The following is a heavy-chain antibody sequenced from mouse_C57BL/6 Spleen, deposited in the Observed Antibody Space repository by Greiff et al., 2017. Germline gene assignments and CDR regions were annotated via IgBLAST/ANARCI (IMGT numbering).Heavy chain of an antibody. D-gene: IGHD2-5*01. CDR3: ARRGYSNYEDWYFDV. Sequence: EVKLMESGPELVKPGASVKISCTASGYSFTGYYMNWVKQSPEKSLEWIGEINPSTGGTTYNQKFKANATLTVDKSSSTAYMQLKSLTSEDAAVYYCARRGYSNYEDWYFDVWGTGTTVTVSS. CDR2: INPSTGGT. J-gene: IGHJ1*03. V-gene: IGHV1-42*01. CDR1: GYSFTGYY.